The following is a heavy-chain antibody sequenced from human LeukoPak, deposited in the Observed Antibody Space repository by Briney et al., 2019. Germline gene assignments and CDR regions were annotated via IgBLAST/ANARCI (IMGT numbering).Heavy chain of an antibody. CDR2: INHSGST. J-gene: IGHJ5*02. CDR3: ARSITMIVVVITTRTCNWFDP. CDR1: GGSFSGYY. V-gene: IGHV4-34*01. Sequence: SETLSLTCAVYGGSFSGYYWSWIRQPPGKGLEWIGEINHSGSTNYNPSLKSRVTISVDTSKNQFSLKLSSVTAGDTAVYYCARSITMIVVVITTRTCNWFDPWGQGTLVTVSS. D-gene: IGHD3-22*01.